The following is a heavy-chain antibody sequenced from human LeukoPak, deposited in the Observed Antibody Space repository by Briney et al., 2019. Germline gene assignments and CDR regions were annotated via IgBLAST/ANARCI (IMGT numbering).Heavy chain of an antibody. CDR1: GYTFTIYY. D-gene: IGHD6-6*01. V-gene: IGHV1-2*06. J-gene: IGHJ4*02. CDR2: INPNSGGT. CDR3: ARDSSSSSERLFAHY. Sequence: ASVKVSCKASGYTFTIYYIHWVRQAPGQGLEWMGRINPNSGGTNYAQKFQGRVTMTRDTSISTAYMELSRLRSDDTAVYYCARDSSSSSERLFAHYWGQGTLVTVSS.